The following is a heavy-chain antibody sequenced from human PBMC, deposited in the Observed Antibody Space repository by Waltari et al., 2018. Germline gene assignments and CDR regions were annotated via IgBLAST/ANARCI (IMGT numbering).Heavy chain of an antibody. CDR1: GGSISGYY. D-gene: IGHD3-3*01. Sequence: QVQLQESGPGLVKPSETLSLTCTVSGGSISGYYCSWIRQPAGKGLEWIGRIYTSGSTNYNPSLKSRVTMSVDTSKKQFSLKLSSVTAADTAVYYCARERYYDFWSGYLFGPWGQGTLVTVSS. J-gene: IGHJ5*02. V-gene: IGHV4-4*07. CDR2: IYTSGST. CDR3: ARERYYDFWSGYLFGP.